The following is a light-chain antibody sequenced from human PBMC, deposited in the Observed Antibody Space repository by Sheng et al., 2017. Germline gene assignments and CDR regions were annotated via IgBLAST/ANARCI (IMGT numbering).Light chain of an antibody. J-gene: IGKJ4*01. CDR3: QQYGSSPLT. CDR2: DAS. CDR1: QSVSTY. Sequence: EIVLTQSPATLSLSPGERATLSCKASQSVSTYFAWYQQKPGQAPRLLIYDASNRATGIPPRFSGSGSGTEFTLTISRLEPEDCAVYYCQQYGSSPLTFGGGTRVEI. V-gene: IGKV3-20*01.